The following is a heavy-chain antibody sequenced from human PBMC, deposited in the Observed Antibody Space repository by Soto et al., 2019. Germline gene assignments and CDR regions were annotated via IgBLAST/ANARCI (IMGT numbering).Heavy chain of an antibody. Sequence: TLSLTCTVSGGSISSGDYYWSWIRQPPGKGLEWIGYIYYSGSTYYNPSLKSRVTISVDTSKNQFSLKLSSVTAADTAVYYCARVAPRYWFDPWGQGTLVTVSS. CDR3: ARVAPRYWFDP. CDR2: IYYSGST. CDR1: GGSISSGDYY. V-gene: IGHV4-30-4*01. J-gene: IGHJ5*02.